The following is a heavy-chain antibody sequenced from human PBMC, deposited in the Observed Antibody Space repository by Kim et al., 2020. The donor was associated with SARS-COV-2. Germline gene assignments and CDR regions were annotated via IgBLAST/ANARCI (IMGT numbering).Heavy chain of an antibody. D-gene: IGHD2-21*02. CDR2: INHSGST. CDR3: ARGPPRLRVVTAIRYYYYGMDV. CDR1: GGSFSGYY. J-gene: IGHJ6*02. Sequence: SETLSLTCAVYGGSFSGYYWSWIRQPPGKGLEWIGEINHSGSTNYNPSLKSRVTISVDTSKNQFSLKLSSVTAADTAVYYCARGPPRLRVVTAIRYYYYGMDVWGQGTTVTVSS. V-gene: IGHV4-34*01.